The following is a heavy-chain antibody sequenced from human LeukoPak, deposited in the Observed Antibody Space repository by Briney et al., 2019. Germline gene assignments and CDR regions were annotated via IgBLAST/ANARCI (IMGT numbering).Heavy chain of an antibody. CDR2: INNSGNI. CDR1: GGSFSGYY. J-gene: IGHJ3*02. V-gene: IGHV4-34*01. CDR3: AREWGNYDSGDAFDI. D-gene: IGHD3-22*01. Sequence: SETLSLTCAVYGGSFSGYYWSWVRQPPGKGLEWIGEINNSGNINYNPSLKRRVTISVDTSKNQFSLKLSSVIAADTAAYYCAREWGNYDSGDAFDIWGQGTMVTVSS.